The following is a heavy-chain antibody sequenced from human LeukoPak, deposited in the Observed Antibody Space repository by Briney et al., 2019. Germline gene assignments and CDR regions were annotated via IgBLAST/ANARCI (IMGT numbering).Heavy chain of an antibody. D-gene: IGHD3-22*01. CDR3: AKADHYYYDSSRYWFDP. CDR1: GFTFSSYG. CDR2: IRYDGSNK. V-gene: IGHV3-30*02. J-gene: IGHJ5*02. Sequence: GGSLRLSCAASGFTFSSYGMHWVRQAPGKGLEWVAFIRYDGSNKYYADSVKGRFTISRDNSKNTLYLQMNSLRAEDTAVYYCAKADHYYYDSSRYWFDPWGQGTLVTVSS.